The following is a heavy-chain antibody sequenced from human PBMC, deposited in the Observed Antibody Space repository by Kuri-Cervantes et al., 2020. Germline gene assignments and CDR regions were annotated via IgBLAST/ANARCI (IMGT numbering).Heavy chain of an antibody. CDR3: ARTPHGGYGDYGLIAIHAFDI. V-gene: IGHV4-34*01. CDR2: INHSGST. Sequence: ESLKISCAVYGGSFSGYYWSWIRQPPGKGLEWIGEINHSGSTNYNPSLKSRVTISVDTSKNQFSLKLSSVTAADTAVYYCARTPHGGYGDYGLIAIHAFDIWGQGTMVTVSS. D-gene: IGHD2-21*01. CDR1: GGSFSGYY. J-gene: IGHJ3*02.